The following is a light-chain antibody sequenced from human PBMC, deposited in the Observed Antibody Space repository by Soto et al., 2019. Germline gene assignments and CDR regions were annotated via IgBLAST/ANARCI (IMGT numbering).Light chain of an antibody. Sequence: DVQMTQSPSSLSASVGDRVTITCRASQNINRHLNWYQHKPGKAPVFLIYAASSLQSGVPSRFSGSGSGTNFPLSISGLQPEDFASYFCQQSFNSPPTFGQGTTVDI. CDR3: QQSFNSPPT. CDR2: AAS. CDR1: QNINRH. V-gene: IGKV1-39*01. J-gene: IGKJ1*01.